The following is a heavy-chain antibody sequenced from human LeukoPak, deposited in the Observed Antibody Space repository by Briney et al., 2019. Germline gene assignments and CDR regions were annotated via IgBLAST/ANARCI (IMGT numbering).Heavy chain of an antibody. Sequence: SETLSLTCTVSGGSISTYYWNWIRQPPGKGVEWIGNLYYSGSTNYNPSLKSRVTMSVDTSKNQFSLKLRSVTAADTAVYYCARQGPYSGNYYGGIDYWGQGTLVTVSS. CDR2: LYYSGST. V-gene: IGHV4-59*08. CDR3: ARQGPYSGNYYGGIDY. J-gene: IGHJ4*02. CDR1: GGSISTYY. D-gene: IGHD1-26*01.